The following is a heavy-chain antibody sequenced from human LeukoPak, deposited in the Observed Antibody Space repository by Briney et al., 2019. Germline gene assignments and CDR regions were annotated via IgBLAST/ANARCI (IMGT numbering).Heavy chain of an antibody. CDR1: GFTFRSYA. V-gene: IGHV3-23*01. CDR2: ISGSGGNA. J-gene: IGHJ4*02. CDR3: AKGGTSSRYFVFDY. Sequence: PGGSLRLSCAASGFTFRSYAMTWVRQAPGKGLEWVSVISGSGGNAYYADSVKGRFTISRDNFKNTLYLQMNSLTAEDTAIYYCAKGGTSSRYFVFDYWGQGVLVTVSS. D-gene: IGHD6-13*01.